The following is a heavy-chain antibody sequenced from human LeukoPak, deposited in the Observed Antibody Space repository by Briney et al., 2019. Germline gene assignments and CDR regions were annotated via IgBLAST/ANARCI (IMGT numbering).Heavy chain of an antibody. Sequence: KTGGSLRLSCAASGFTFSNAWMSWVRQAPGKGLEWVGRIKSKTDGGTTDYAAPVKGRFTISRDDSKNTLYLQMNSLKTEDTAVYYCTTDPYQWELLIPIDYWGQGTLVTVSS. J-gene: IGHJ4*02. D-gene: IGHD1-26*01. CDR1: GFTFSNAW. V-gene: IGHV3-15*01. CDR2: IKSKTDGGTT. CDR3: TTDPYQWELLIPIDY.